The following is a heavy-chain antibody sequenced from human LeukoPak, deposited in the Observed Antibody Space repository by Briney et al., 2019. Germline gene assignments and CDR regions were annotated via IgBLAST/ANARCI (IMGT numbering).Heavy chain of an antibody. CDR1: GYTFTGYY. Sequence: ASVKVSCKASGYTFTGYYMHWVRQAPGQGLEWMGWISPNSGGTNYAQQFQGRVTMTRDTSISTAYMELSRLRSDDTAVYYCAREGEMDTAMEMDYWGQGTLVTVSS. D-gene: IGHD5-18*01. CDR3: AREGEMDTAMEMDY. CDR2: ISPNSGGT. V-gene: IGHV1-2*02. J-gene: IGHJ4*02.